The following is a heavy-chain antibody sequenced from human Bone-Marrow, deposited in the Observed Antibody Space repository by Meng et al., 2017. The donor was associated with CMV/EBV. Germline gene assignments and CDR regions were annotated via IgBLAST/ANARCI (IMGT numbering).Heavy chain of an antibody. V-gene: IGHV1-18*01. CDR1: GYTFTSYG. CDR3: ARVDRYDFWSGYYGADY. D-gene: IGHD3-3*01. CDR2: ISAYNGNT. Sequence: QVQLVQSGAEVKKPGASVRVSCKASGYTFTSYGISWVRQAPGQGLEWMGWISAYNGNTNYAQKLQGRVTMTTDTSTSTAYTELRSLRSEDTAVYYCARVDRYDFWSGYYGADYWGQGTLVTVSS. J-gene: IGHJ4*02.